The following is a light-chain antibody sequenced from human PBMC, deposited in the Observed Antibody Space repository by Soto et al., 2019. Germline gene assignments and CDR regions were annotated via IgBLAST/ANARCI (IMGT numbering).Light chain of an antibody. V-gene: IGLV2-14*01. Sequence: QSALTQPASVSGSPGQSITISCTGTSSDVGGYQYVSWYQQYPGKAPKLVIYEVSNRPSGVSIRFSGSKSGDTASLTISGLQAEDEADYYCCSYTLRSTLVFGGGNKLTVL. CDR3: CSYTLRSTLV. CDR2: EVS. CDR1: SSDVGGYQY. J-gene: IGLJ2*01.